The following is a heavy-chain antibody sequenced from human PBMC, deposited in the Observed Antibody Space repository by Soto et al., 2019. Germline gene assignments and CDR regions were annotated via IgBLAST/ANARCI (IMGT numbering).Heavy chain of an antibody. CDR3: AYWVYGGSEEAFDY. CDR2: IDPRDSYT. J-gene: IGHJ4*02. CDR1: GYSFTSYW. Sequence: PGESLKISCKGSGYSFTSYWISWVRQMPGKGLEWMGRIDPRDSYTNYSPSFQGHVTISADKSISTAYLQWSSLKASDTAMYYCAYWVYGGSEEAFDYWGQGTLVTVSS. D-gene: IGHD1-26*01. V-gene: IGHV5-10-1*01.